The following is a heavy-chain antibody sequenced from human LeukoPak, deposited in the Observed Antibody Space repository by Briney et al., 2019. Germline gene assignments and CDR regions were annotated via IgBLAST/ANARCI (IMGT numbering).Heavy chain of an antibody. CDR2: IYSGGST. J-gene: IGHJ3*02. CDR3: AKVGDSSGYDAFDI. D-gene: IGHD3-22*01. CDR1: GFTVSSNY. V-gene: IGHV3-53*01. Sequence: GGSLRLSCAASGFTVSSNYMSWVRQAPGKGLEWVSVIYSGGSTYYADSVKGRFTISRDNSKNTLYLQMNSLRAEDTAVYYCAKVGDSSGYDAFDIWGQGTMVTVSS.